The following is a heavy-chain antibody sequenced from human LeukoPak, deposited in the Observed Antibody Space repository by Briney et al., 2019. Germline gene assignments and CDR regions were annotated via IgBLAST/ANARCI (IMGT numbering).Heavy chain of an antibody. V-gene: IGHV4-39*01. J-gene: IGHJ4*02. D-gene: IGHD6-25*01. CDR2: IHYSENT. CDR1: GGSISSSSHY. CDR3: VRTAGYFDY. Sequence: SETLSLTCTVSGGSISSSSHYWGWIRQPPGKGLEWIGSIHYSENTYYNPSLKSRVTISVDTPKNQFSLKLSSLTAADTAVYYCVRTAGYFDYWGQGTLVTVSS.